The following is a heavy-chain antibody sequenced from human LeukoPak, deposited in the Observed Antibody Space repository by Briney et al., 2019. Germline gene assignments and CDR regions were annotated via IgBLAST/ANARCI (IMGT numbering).Heavy chain of an antibody. V-gene: IGHV4-38-2*02. CDR2: IYTSGST. J-gene: IGHJ3*02. Sequence: SETLSLTCTVSGYSISSDYYWGWIRQPPGKGLEWIGRIYTSGSTNYNPSLKSRVTMSVDTSKNQFSLKLSSVTAADTAVYYCARDQYYDFWSGYDDAFDIWGQGTMVTVSS. D-gene: IGHD3-3*01. CDR1: GYSISSDYY. CDR3: ARDQYYDFWSGYDDAFDI.